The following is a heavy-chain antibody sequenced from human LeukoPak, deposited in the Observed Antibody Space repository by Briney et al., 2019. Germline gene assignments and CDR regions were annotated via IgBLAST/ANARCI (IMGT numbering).Heavy chain of an antibody. CDR3: ARALQGSSWSAWFDS. D-gene: IGHD6-13*01. CDR1: GGSISSSNW. J-gene: IGHJ5*01. CDR2: IYHSGST. Sequence: SGTLSLTCAVSGGSISSSNWWSWVRPPPGKGLEWIGEIYHSGSTNYNPSLKSRVTISVDKSKNQFSLKLSSVTAADTAVYYCARALQGSSWSAWFDSWGQGTLVTVSS. V-gene: IGHV4-4*02.